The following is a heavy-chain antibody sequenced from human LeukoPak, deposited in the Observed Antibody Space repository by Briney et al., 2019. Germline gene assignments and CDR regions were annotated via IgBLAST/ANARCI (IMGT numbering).Heavy chain of an antibody. D-gene: IGHD5-18*01. CDR2: IIPILGIA. CDR1: GGTFSSYA. CDR3: ASGTAMVKEYYFDY. J-gene: IGHJ4*02. V-gene: IGHV1-69*04. Sequence: ASVKVSCKASGGTFSSYAISWVRQAPGQGLEWMGRIIPILGIANYAQKFQGRVTITADKSTSTAYMELSSLRSEDTAVYYCASGTAMVKEYYFDYWGQGTLVTVSS.